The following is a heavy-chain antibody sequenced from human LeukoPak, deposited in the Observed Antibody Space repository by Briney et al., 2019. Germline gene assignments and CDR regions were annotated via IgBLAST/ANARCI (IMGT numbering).Heavy chain of an antibody. V-gene: IGHV3-48*01. CDR2: ISSSSSTI. Sequence: GGSLRLSCAASGFTFSSYSMNWVRQAPGKGLEWVSYISSSSSTIYYADSVKGRFTISRDNAKNSLYLQMNSLRAEDTAVYYCARVSSSTRCYTKTRGCDYFDYWGQGTLVTVSS. CDR3: ARVSSSTRCYTKTRGCDYFDY. CDR1: GFTFSSYS. D-gene: IGHD2-2*02. J-gene: IGHJ4*02.